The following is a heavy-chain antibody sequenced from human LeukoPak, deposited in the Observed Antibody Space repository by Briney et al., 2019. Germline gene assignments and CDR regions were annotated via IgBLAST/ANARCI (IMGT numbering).Heavy chain of an antibody. Sequence: SETLSLTCTVSGGSISSYYWSWIRQPPGKGLEWIGYIYYSGSTNYNPSLKSRVTISVDTSKNQFSLKLTSVTAADTAVYYCARDVFFRAHNWFDPWGQGTLVTVSS. CDR1: GGSISSYY. CDR3: ARDVFFRAHNWFDP. V-gene: IGHV4-59*12. CDR2: IYYSGST. D-gene: IGHD2/OR15-2a*01. J-gene: IGHJ5*02.